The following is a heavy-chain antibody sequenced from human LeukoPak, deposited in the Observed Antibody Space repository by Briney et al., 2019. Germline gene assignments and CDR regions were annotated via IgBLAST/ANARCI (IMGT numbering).Heavy chain of an antibody. CDR2: ISGSGGST. Sequence: PGGSLRLSCAASGFTFSSYGMSWVRQAPGKGLEWVSAISGSGGSTYYADSVKGRFTISRDNSKNTLYLQMNCLRAEDTAVYYCAKDGSGSYYYYYYMDVWGKGTTVTISS. D-gene: IGHD3-10*01. V-gene: IGHV3-23*01. CDR3: AKDGSGSYYYYYYMDV. J-gene: IGHJ6*03. CDR1: GFTFSSYG.